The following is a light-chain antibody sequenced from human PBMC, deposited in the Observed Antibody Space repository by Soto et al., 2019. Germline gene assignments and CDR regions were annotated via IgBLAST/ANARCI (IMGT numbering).Light chain of an antibody. CDR1: QSVRSY. V-gene: IGKV3-11*01. J-gene: IGKJ4*01. Sequence: EIVLTQSPATLSLSPGDRATLSCRARQSVRSYLAWYQQKPGQAPRLLIYDASNRATGIPARFSGSGSGTDFTLTITSLEPEDFAFYYSHPRSDWPSTFGGGTKVAIK. CDR3: HPRSDWPST. CDR2: DAS.